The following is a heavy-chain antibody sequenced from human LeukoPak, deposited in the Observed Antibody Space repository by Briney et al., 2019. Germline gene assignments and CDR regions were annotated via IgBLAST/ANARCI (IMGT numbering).Heavy chain of an antibody. Sequence: GGSLRLSCAASGFTFSSYGMHWVRQAPGKGLEWVAVISYDGSNKYYADPVKGRFTISRDNSKNTLYLQMNSLRAEDTAVYYCAKISRYCSSTSCYTYYYYYGMDVWGQGTTVTVSS. CDR3: AKISRYCSSTSCYTYYYYYGMDV. D-gene: IGHD2-2*02. V-gene: IGHV3-30*18. J-gene: IGHJ6*02. CDR1: GFTFSSYG. CDR2: ISYDGSNK.